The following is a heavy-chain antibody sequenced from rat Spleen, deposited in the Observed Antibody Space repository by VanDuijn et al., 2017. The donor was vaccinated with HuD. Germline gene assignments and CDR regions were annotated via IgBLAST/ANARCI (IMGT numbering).Heavy chain of an antibody. Sequence: QVQLKESGPGLVQPSQTLSLTCTVSGFSLTSNNVHWIRQPTGRGLEWMGLIWPGGRTDYNSALKSRLSISRDTSKSQVFLKMNSLQTEDTAIYFCTTGDYSDGGDYWGQGVMVTVSS. D-gene: IGHD1-12*02. CDR1: GFSLTSNN. V-gene: IGHV2-30*01. CDR2: IWPGGRT. CDR3: TTGDYSDGGDY. J-gene: IGHJ2*01.